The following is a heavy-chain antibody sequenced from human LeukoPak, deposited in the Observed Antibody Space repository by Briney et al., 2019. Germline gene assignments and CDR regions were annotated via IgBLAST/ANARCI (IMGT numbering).Heavy chain of an antibody. CDR3: ARDRRSGEDSNF. CDR2: IYYSGST. J-gene: IGHJ4*02. CDR1: GGSISSYY. D-gene: IGHD2-15*01. Sequence: SETLSLTCTVSGGSISSYYWSWIRQPPGKRLEWIGHIYYSGSTNYNPSLKSRVTISVDTSKNQFYLKLSSVTAADTAVYYCARDRRSGEDSNFWGQGTLVTVSS. V-gene: IGHV4-59*01.